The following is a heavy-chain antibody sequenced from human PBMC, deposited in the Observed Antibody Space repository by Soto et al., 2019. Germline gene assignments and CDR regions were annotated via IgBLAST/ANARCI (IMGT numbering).Heavy chain of an antibody. CDR2: ISAYNGNT. Sequence: WASVKVSCKASGYTFTSYGISWVLQTPGQGLEWMGWISAYNGNTNYAQKLQGRVTMTTDTSTSTAYMELRSLRSDDTAVYYCARESRYDYVWGSYRTDYYYYGMDVWGQGTTVTVSS. CDR3: ARESRYDYVWGSYRTDYYYYGMDV. J-gene: IGHJ6*02. V-gene: IGHV1-18*01. D-gene: IGHD3-16*02. CDR1: GYTFTSYG.